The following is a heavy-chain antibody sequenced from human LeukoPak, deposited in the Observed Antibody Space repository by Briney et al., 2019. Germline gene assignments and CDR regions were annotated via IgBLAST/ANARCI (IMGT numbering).Heavy chain of an antibody. D-gene: IGHD6-13*01. Sequence: SETLSLTCTVSGGSFSSSTYHGGWIRQPPGKGLEWIGTIFYTGSTCYYNPSLKSRVTISVDTSKNQFSLKLTSVTAADTAVYYCAIYITTAAGYWGQGTLVTVSS. V-gene: IGHV4-39*01. CDR1: GGSFSSSTYH. CDR3: AIYITTAAGY. CDR2: IFYTGSTC. J-gene: IGHJ4*02.